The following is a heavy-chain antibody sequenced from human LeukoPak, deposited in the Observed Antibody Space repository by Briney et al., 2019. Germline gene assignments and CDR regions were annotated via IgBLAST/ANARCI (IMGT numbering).Heavy chain of an antibody. D-gene: IGHD5-12*01. CDR3: ASGATIPYYYYGMDV. Sequence: GGSLRLSCAASGFTVSSNYMSWVRQAPGKGLEWVSVIYSGGSTYYADSVKGRFTISRDNSKNTLYLQMNSLRAEDTAVYYCASGATIPYYYYGMDVWGQGTTVTVSS. CDR2: IYSGGST. V-gene: IGHV3-66*01. J-gene: IGHJ6*02. CDR1: GFTVSSNY.